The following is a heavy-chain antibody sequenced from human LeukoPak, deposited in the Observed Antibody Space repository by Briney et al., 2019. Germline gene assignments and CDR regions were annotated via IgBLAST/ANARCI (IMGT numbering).Heavy chain of an antibody. J-gene: IGHJ4*02. CDR1: GFTFSSYA. D-gene: IGHD3-22*01. Sequence: GGSLRLSCAASGFTFSSYAMHWVRQAPGKGLEGVGVIFYDGSMKYYADSVKGRFTISRDNSKNTLYLQMTGLRAEDTAVYYCARDPRGPTGYDSSGRDTFDSWGQGTLVTVSS. CDR3: ARDPRGPTGYDSSGRDTFDS. V-gene: IGHV3-30*04. CDR2: IFYDGSMK.